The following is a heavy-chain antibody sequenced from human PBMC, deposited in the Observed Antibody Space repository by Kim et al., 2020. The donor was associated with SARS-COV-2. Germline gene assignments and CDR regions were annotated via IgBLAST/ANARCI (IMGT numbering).Heavy chain of an antibody. V-gene: IGHV3-30*18. CDR2: ISYDGSNK. CDR1: GFTFSSYG. CDR3: AKPLPGV. J-gene: IGHJ6*02. Sequence: GGSLRLSCAASGFTFSSYGMHWVRQAPGKGLEWVAVISYDGSNKYYADSVKGRFTISRDNSKNTLYLQMNSLRAEDTAVYYCAKPLPGVWGQGTTVTVSS.